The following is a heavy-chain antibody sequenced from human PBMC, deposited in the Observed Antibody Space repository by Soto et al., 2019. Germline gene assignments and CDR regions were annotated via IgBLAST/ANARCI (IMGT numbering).Heavy chain of an antibody. CDR3: AKLIYGGYVGIDY. D-gene: IGHD5-12*01. V-gene: IGHV3-23*01. CDR1: GFTFSSYA. CDR2: ISGSGGST. J-gene: IGHJ4*02. Sequence: EVQLLESGGGLVQPGGSLRLSCAASGFTFSSYAMSWVRQAPGKGLEWVSAISGSGGSTYYADSVKGRFTISRDNSKNTQYLQMNSLGAEDTAVYYCAKLIYGGYVGIDYWGQGTLVTVSS.